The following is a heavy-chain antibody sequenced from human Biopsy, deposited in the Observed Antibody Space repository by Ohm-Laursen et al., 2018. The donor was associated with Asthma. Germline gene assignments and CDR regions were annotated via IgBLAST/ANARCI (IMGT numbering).Heavy chain of an antibody. D-gene: IGHD3-22*01. CDR1: GFTFSSYG. J-gene: IGHJ4*02. Sequence: SLRLSCAASGFTFSSYGMHWVRQAPGKGLEWVAIIWYDGSNKYYADSVKGRFTISRDNSKNTLYLQMNSLRAEDTAVYYWARDPAGYYYFDYWGQGTLVTVSS. CDR2: IWYDGSNK. CDR3: ARDPAGYYYFDY. V-gene: IGHV3-33*01.